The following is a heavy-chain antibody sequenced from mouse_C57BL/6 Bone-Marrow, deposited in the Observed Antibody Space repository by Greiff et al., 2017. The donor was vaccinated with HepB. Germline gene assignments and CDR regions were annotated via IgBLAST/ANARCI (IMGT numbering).Heavy chain of an antibody. CDR3: ARQMGLRRRGYAMDY. D-gene: IGHD2-4*01. Sequence: EVKLVESGGGLVQPGESLKLSCESNEYEFPSHDMSWVRKTPEKRLELVAAINSVGGSTYYPDTMERRFIISRDNTKKTLYLQMSSLRSEDTALYYCARQMGLRRRGYAMDYWGQGTSVTVSS. CDR1: EYEFPSHD. J-gene: IGHJ4*01. V-gene: IGHV5-2*03. CDR2: INSVGGST.